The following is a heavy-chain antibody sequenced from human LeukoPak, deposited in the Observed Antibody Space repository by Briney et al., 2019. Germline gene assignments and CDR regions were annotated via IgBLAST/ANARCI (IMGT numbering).Heavy chain of an antibody. CDR3: VKGDIVVVPAAFDY. V-gene: IGHV3-64D*06. J-gene: IGHJ4*02. CDR1: GFTFSSYA. CDR2: ISSNGGST. D-gene: IGHD2-2*01. Sequence: GGSLRLSCSASGFTFSSYAMHWVRQAPGEGLEYVSAISSNGGSTYYADSVKGRFTISRDNSKNTLYLQMSSLRAEDTAVYYCVKGDIVVVPAAFDYWGQGTLVTVSS.